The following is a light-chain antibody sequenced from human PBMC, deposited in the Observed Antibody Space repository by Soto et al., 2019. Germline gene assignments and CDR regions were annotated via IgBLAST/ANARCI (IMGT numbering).Light chain of an antibody. CDR2: EVT. V-gene: IGLV2-14*01. Sequence: QSVLTQPASVCGSPGQSITISCTGTSSDVGGYNYVSWYQHHPGKAPKFMIYEVTNRPSGVSNRFSGSKSGNTASLTISGLQAEDEADYYCSSYTSSSTQVFGTGTKLTVL. CDR3: SSYTSSSTQV. J-gene: IGLJ1*01. CDR1: SSDVGGYNY.